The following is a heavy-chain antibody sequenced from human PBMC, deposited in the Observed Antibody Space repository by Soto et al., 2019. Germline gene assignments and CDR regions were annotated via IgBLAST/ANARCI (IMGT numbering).Heavy chain of an antibody. D-gene: IGHD1-26*01. V-gene: IGHV3-21*01. CDR1: GFTFSSYS. CDR3: ARAGGELSPQLYYFDY. J-gene: IGHJ4*02. CDR2: ISSSSSYI. Sequence: GGSLRLSCAASGFTFSSYSMNWVRQAPGKGLEWVSSISSSSSYIYYADSVKGRFTISRDNAKNSLYLQMNSLRAEDTAVYYCARAGGELSPQLYYFDYWGQGTLVTVSS.